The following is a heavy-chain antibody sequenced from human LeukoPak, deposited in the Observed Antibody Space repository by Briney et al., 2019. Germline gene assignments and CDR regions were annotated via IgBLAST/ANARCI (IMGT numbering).Heavy chain of an antibody. CDR2: IYYSGST. CDR3: ARAHGGLLWFGEGGWYFDY. Sequence: SETLSLTCTVSSGSISSGGYYWSWIRQHPGKGLEWIGYIYYSGSTYYNPSIKSRVTISVDTSKNQFSLKLSSVTAADTAVYYCARAHGGLLWFGEGGWYFDYWGQGTLVTVSS. J-gene: IGHJ4*02. D-gene: IGHD3-10*01. CDR1: SGSISSGGYY. V-gene: IGHV4-31*03.